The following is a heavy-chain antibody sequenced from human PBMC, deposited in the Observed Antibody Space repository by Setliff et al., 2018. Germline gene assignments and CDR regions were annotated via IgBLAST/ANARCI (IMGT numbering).Heavy chain of an antibody. CDR3: AKDGDNYHDSGDYYHEFDY. D-gene: IGHD3-22*01. Sequence: GGSLRLSCVASGFSISNYWMAWVRQAPGKGLEWVADIRQDATNKYYVDSVEGRFTISRDNSKNSLYLQMNSLRAEDTALYYCAKDGDNYHDSGDYYHEFDYWGQGAQVTVSS. CDR1: GFSISNYW. J-gene: IGHJ4*02. V-gene: IGHV3-7*03. CDR2: IRQDATNK.